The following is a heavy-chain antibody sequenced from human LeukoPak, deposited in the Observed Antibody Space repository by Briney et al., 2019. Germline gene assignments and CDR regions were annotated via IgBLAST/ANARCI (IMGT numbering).Heavy chain of an antibody. CDR1: GFTFSSYS. Sequence: PGGSLRLSCAASGFTFSSYSMNWVRQAPGKGLEWVSSISSSSSYIYYADSVKARFTISRDNAKNSLYLQMNSLRAEDTAVYYCARAGGPMVRGVITVNYWGQGTLVTVSS. D-gene: IGHD3-10*01. CDR2: ISSSSSYI. V-gene: IGHV3-21*01. CDR3: ARAGGPMVRGVITVNY. J-gene: IGHJ4*02.